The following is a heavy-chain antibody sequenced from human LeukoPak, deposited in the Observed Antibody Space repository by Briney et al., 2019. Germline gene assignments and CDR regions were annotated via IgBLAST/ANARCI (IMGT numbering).Heavy chain of an antibody. CDR2: INPIFGTA. V-gene: IGHV1-69*13. Sequence: GASVKVSCKASGYTFTSYAMNWVRQAPGQGLGWMGWINPIFGTANYAQKFQGRVTITADESTSTAYMELSSLRSEDTAVYYCARDSSGYYPLDYWGQGTLVTVSS. J-gene: IGHJ4*02. CDR1: GYTFTSYA. CDR3: ARDSSGYYPLDY. D-gene: IGHD3-22*01.